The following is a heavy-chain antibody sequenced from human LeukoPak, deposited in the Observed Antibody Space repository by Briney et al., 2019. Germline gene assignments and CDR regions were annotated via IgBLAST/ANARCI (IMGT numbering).Heavy chain of an antibody. J-gene: IGHJ3*02. CDR3: ARDSDAFDI. Sequence: GGSLRLSCAASGFTFSSFAMSWVRQAPGKGLEWVSTISGSGGGGSTYYADSVKGRFTISRDNSKNTLYLQMNSLRADDTAVYYCARDSDAFDIWGQGTMVTVSS. CDR1: GFTFSSFA. CDR2: ISGSGGGGST. V-gene: IGHV3-23*01.